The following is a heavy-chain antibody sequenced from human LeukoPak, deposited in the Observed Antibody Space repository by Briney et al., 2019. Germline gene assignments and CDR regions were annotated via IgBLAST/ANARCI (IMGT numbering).Heavy chain of an antibody. CDR1: GFTFSSYG. Sequence: GRSLRLSCAASGFTFSSYGMHWVRQAPGKGLEWVAVISYDGSNKYYADSVKGRFTISRDNSKNTLYLQMNSLRAEDTAVYYCAKDENGWYLDYWGQGTLVTVSS. CDR2: ISYDGSNK. V-gene: IGHV3-30*18. D-gene: IGHD6-19*01. CDR3: AKDENGWYLDY. J-gene: IGHJ4*02.